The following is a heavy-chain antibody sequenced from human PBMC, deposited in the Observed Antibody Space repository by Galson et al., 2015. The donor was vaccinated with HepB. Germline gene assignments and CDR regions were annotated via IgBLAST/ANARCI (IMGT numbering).Heavy chain of an antibody. CDR2: INYSGKT. Sequence: SETLSLTCTVSGDSISSRSYYWAWIRQPPGKGLEWMGSINYSGKTYYKPSLKSRVTISVDTSRDQFSLKVSSVTAADTAVYYCTGEEDSCSSYWGQGTLVTVSS. V-gene: IGHV4-39*02. CDR3: TGEEDSCSSY. CDR1: GDSISSRSYY. J-gene: IGHJ4*02. D-gene: IGHD6-6*01.